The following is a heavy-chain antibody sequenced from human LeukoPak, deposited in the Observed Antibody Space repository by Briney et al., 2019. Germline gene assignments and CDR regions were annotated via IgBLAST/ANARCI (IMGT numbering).Heavy chain of an antibody. CDR2: IYYSGRA. V-gene: IGHV4-59*01. D-gene: IGHD3-22*01. Sequence: NPSETLSLTCTVSGGSISSYYWSWIRQPPGKGLEWIGYIYYSGRANYNPSLKSRVTISVDTSKNQYSLKLSSVTAADTAVYYCATRYYFDSSGYDGMDVWGQGTTVTVSS. CDR3: ATRYYFDSSGYDGMDV. J-gene: IGHJ6*02. CDR1: GGSISSYY.